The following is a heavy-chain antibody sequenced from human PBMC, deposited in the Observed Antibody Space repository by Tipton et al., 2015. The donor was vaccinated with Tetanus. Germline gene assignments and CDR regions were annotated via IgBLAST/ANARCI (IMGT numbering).Heavy chain of an antibody. J-gene: IGHJ3*02. CDR2: VYDSGST. CDR1: GGSMSTYY. CDR3: ARSGGRRYAFDI. V-gene: IGHV4-59*01. D-gene: IGHD3-16*01. Sequence: LRLSCTVSGGSMSTYYWNWIRQSPGEGLEWIGYVYDSGSTNYNSSLKSRVTISIDTSKNQFSLELTSVTTADTAVYYCARSGGRRYAFDIWGQGTMVTVSS.